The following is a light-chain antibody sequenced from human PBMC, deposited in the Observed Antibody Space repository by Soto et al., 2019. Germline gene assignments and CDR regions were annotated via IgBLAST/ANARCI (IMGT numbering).Light chain of an antibody. CDR2: DAS. CDR1: QRVSSY. J-gene: IGKJ4*01. Sequence: EIVLTQSPATLSLSPGERATLSCRASQRVSSYLAWYQQKPGQAPRLLIYDASNRATGIPARFSGSGSGTDFTLTISSLEPEDFAFYYCQQRSNWPFALTFGGGTKVEIK. V-gene: IGKV3-11*01. CDR3: QQRSNWPFALT.